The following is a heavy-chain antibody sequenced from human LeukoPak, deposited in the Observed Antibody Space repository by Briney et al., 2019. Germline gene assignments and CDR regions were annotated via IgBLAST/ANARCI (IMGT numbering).Heavy chain of an antibody. CDR1: GDSLSNYY. CDR3: ARLYCSSTSCPTTTDAFDI. CDR2: ISHSGST. J-gene: IGHJ3*02. V-gene: IGHV4-59*01. D-gene: IGHD2-2*01. Sequence: PSETLSLTRTVSGDSLSNYYWSWIRQPPGKGLEWIGFISHSGSTNSTTSLKSRITMSVDTSKNPFSMKLSSVTAADTAVYYCARLYCSSTSCPTTTDAFDIWGQGTMVTVSS.